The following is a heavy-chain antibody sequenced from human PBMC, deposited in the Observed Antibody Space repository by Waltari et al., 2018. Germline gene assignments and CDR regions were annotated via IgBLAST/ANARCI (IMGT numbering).Heavy chain of an antibody. Sequence: QVQLQESGPGLVKPSETLSLTCTVSGDSISSYYWSWIRQPPGKGLEWIGYIDYSGSTNYNPSLKSRVTISVDTSKNHFSLKLSSVTAADTAVYYSARLVDTAMVFDSWGQGTLVTVSS. CDR1: GDSISSYY. V-gene: IGHV4-59*08. CDR2: IDYSGST. CDR3: ARLVDTAMVFDS. J-gene: IGHJ4*02. D-gene: IGHD5-18*01.